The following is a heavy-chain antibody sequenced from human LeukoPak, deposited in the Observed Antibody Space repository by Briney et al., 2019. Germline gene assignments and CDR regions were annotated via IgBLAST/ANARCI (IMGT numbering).Heavy chain of an antibody. CDR2: INPNSGGT. CDR3: ARGSRGSCSSSSCYELDY. Sequence: ASVTVSCRASGYTFTGYYMHWVRQAPGQGLEWMGWINPNSGGTNYAQKFQGRVTMTRDTSISTAYMELSRLRSDDTAVYYCARGSRGSCSSSSCYELDYWGQGTLVTVSS. J-gene: IGHJ4*02. V-gene: IGHV1-2*02. D-gene: IGHD2-2*01. CDR1: GYTFTGYY.